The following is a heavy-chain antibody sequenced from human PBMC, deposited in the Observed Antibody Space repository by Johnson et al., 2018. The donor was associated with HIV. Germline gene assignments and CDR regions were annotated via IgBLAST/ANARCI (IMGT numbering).Heavy chain of an antibody. V-gene: IGHV3-23*04. CDR3: ARRAVLLWFGEPQLGAFDI. J-gene: IGHJ3*02. CDR1: GFTFSSYA. Sequence: VQLVESGGGVVQPGRSLRLSCAASGFTFSSYAMHWVRQAPGKGLEWVSVVSGSGGSTNYADSVKGRFTISRDNSKNTLYLQMNSLRAEDTAVYYCARRAVLLWFGEPQLGAFDIWGQGTMVTVSS. D-gene: IGHD3-10*01. CDR2: VSGSGGST.